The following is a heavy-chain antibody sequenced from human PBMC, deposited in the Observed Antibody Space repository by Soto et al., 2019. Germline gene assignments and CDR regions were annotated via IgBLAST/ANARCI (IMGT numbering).Heavy chain of an antibody. CDR1: HESIKSYIYY. CDR2: VYYNGAT. D-gene: IGHD3-16*01. J-gene: IGHJ3*02. V-gene: IGHV4-39*01. CDR3: ARQTYLTYFGI. Sequence: SETLSLTCTVSHESIKSYIYYWGWIRQPPGKGLEWIGTVYYNGATYYNPSLQSRVTISADSSKNQFSLRLTSVTAADTAVYYCARQTYLTYFGIWGQGTMVTVSS.